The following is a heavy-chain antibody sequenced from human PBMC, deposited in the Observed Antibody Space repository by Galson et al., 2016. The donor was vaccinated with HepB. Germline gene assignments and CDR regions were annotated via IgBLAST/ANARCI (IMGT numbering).Heavy chain of an antibody. Sequence: TLSLTCTVSGGSISSGDYYWSWIRQPPGKGLEWIGYIYYSGSTYYNPSLKSRVTISVDTSKNQFSLKLSSVTAADTAVYYCARGDDILNGTYYFDYWGQGTLVTVAS. V-gene: IGHV4-30-4*01. CDR1: GGSISSGDYY. CDR2: IYYSGST. D-gene: IGHD3-9*01. J-gene: IGHJ4*02. CDR3: ARGDDILNGTYYFDY.